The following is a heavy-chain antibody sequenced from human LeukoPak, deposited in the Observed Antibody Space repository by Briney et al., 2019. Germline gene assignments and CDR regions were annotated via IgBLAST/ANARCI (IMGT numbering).Heavy chain of an antibody. J-gene: IGHJ4*02. CDR3: AKDSRYYYGSGSFLDY. Sequence: GGSLRLSCAASTFTFRSYAMHWVRRPPGKGLEWVAVMSSDGSNEYYADSVKGRFTISRDNSRNTLYLQMNSLRAEDTAVHYCAKDSRYYYGSGSFLDYWGQGTLVTVSS. CDR2: MSSDGSNE. V-gene: IGHV3-30*18. CDR1: TFTFRSYA. D-gene: IGHD3-10*01.